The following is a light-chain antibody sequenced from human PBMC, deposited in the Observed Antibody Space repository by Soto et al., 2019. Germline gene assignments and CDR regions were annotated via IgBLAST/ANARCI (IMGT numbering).Light chain of an antibody. J-gene: IGKJ2*01. CDR2: GAS. Sequence: DIVLTQSPGTLSLSPGERATLSCRASQSVGSSHLAWYQQKPGQAPRLVIYGASNRATGIPDRFSGSGSGTDFTLTISRREPADVAVYYCQQYDSSPLYTFGQGTKLEIK. V-gene: IGKV3-20*01. CDR1: QSVGSSH. CDR3: QQYDSSPLYT.